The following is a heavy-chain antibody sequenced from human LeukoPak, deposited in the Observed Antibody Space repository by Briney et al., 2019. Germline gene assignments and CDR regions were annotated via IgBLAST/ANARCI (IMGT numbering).Heavy chain of an antibody. CDR2: INSDGSST. J-gene: IGHJ5*01. D-gene: IGHD6-13*01. V-gene: IGHV3-74*01. CDR1: GFTFSSYW. Sequence: GGSLRLSCAASGFTFSSYWMHWVRQAPGKGLVWVSRINSDGSSTSYADSVKGRLTISRDNAKNTLYLQMNSLRVEDTAVYYCTRDGTSSSWVAYNWFDSWGQGTLVTVSS. CDR3: TRDGTSSSWVAYNWFDS.